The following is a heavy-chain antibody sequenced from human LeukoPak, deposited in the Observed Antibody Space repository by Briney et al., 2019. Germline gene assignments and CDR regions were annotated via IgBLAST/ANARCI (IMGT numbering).Heavy chain of an antibody. CDR3: ARGGLDTAMVMYYYYYYMDV. V-gene: IGHV1-2*02. CDR2: INPFSGGT. D-gene: IGHD5-18*01. Sequence: ASVKVSCKASGYTFTGYYMHWVRQAPGQGLEGMGWINPFSGGTNYAQKFQGRVTMTRDTSISTAYMELSRLRSDDTAVYYCARGGLDTAMVMYYYYYYMDVWGKGTTVTVPS. CDR1: GYTFTGYY. J-gene: IGHJ6*03.